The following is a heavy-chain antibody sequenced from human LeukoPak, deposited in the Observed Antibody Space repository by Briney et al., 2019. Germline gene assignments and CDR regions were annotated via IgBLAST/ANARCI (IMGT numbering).Heavy chain of an antibody. J-gene: IGHJ6*03. CDR2: IYYSGST. Sequence: SGTLSLTCAVSGGSISSSNWWSWIRQPPGKGLEWIGYIYYSGSTNYNPSLKSRVTISVDTSKNQFSLKLSSVTAADTAVYYCARGESSSWYLGYYMDVWGKGTTVTISS. D-gene: IGHD6-13*01. V-gene: IGHV4-61*01. CDR1: GGSISSSNW. CDR3: ARGESSSWYLGYYMDV.